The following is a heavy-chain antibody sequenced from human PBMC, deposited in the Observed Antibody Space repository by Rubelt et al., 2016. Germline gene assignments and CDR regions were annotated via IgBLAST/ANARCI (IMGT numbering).Heavy chain of an antibody. D-gene: IGHD1-7*01. J-gene: IGHJ6*02. Sequence: WVRQAPGKGLEWVSVIYSGGSTYYADSVKGRFTISRDNSKNTLYLQMNSLRAEDTAVYCCARGRELYYYGMDVWGQGTTVTVSS. CDR2: IYSGGST. V-gene: IGHV3-53*01. CDR3: ARGRELYYYGMDV.